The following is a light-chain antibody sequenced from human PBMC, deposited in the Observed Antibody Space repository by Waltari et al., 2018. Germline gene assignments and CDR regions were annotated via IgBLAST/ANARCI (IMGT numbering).Light chain of an antibody. Sequence: EIVLTQSPGTLSLSSGERATLSCRTSQSISKYLAWYQQKPGQAPRLLIYHASSRATGIPDRFSGGGSGTDFSLTISRLEPEDFAVYYCQHYVTLPVTFGQGTKVEIK. CDR3: QHYVTLPVT. CDR1: QSISKY. CDR2: HAS. V-gene: IGKV3-20*01. J-gene: IGKJ1*01.